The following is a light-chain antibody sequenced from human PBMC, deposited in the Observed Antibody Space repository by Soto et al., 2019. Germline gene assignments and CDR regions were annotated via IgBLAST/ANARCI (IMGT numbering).Light chain of an antibody. CDR3: QSYDSSLSHVV. CDR1: SSNIGAGYD. Sequence: QSVLTQPPSVSGAPGQRVPTSCTGSSSNIGAGYDVNWYQQLPGTAPKLLIYGNSNRPSGVPDRFSGSKSGTSASLAITGLQAEDEADYYCQSYDSSLSHVVFGGGTKLTVL. V-gene: IGLV1-40*01. CDR2: GNS. J-gene: IGLJ2*01.